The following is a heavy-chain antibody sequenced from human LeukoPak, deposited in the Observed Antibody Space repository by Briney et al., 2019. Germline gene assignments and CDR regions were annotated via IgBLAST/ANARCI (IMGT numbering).Heavy chain of an antibody. J-gene: IGHJ6*03. CDR2: ISGRGDRT. CDR3: AKVPNGLTYYYYYMDV. V-gene: IGHV3-23*01. Sequence: GGSLRLSCAASGFTFRSYPMSWVRQAPGKGLEWVSTISGRGDRTYYADSVKGRLTISRDNSKNTLYVQMNSLRGEDTAVYYCAKVPNGLTYYYYYMDVWGKGTTVTVSS. CDR1: GFTFRSYP. D-gene: IGHD2-8*01.